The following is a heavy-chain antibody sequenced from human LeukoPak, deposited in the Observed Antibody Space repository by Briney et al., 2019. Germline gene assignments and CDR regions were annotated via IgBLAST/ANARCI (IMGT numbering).Heavy chain of an antibody. Sequence: ASVKVSCKASGYTFTSYAMHWVRQAPGQRLEWMGWINAGNGNTKYSQKFQGRVTITRDTSASTAYMELSSLRSEDTAVYYCTITMVRGVPYYFDYWGQGTLVTVSS. J-gene: IGHJ4*02. V-gene: IGHV1-3*01. CDR2: INAGNGNT. CDR1: GYTFTSYA. CDR3: TITMVRGVPYYFDY. D-gene: IGHD3-10*01.